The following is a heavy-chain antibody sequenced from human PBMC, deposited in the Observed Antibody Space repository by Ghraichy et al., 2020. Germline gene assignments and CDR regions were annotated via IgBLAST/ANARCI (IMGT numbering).Heavy chain of an antibody. Sequence: GGSLRLSCAASGFTFSSYEMNWVRQAPGKGLEWVSYISSSGSTIYYADSVKGRFTISRDNAKNSLYLQMNSLRAEDTAVYYCARDDRYYYDSSGYHGYYYYYMDVWGKGTTVTVSS. CDR2: ISSSGSTI. CDR1: GFTFSSYE. CDR3: ARDDRYYYDSSGYHGYYYYYMDV. D-gene: IGHD3-22*01. V-gene: IGHV3-48*03. J-gene: IGHJ6*03.